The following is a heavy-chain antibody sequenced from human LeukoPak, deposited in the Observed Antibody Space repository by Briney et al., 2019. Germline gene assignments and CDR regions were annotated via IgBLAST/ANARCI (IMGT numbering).Heavy chain of an antibody. Sequence: ASVKVSCKASGYTFTGYYMHWVRRAPGQVLEWMGWMNPNSGNTGYAQKFQGRVTMTRNTSISTAYMELSSLRSEDTAVYYCARGSPGYYDSSGYYPYDAFDIWGQGTMVTVSS. CDR1: GYTFTGYY. D-gene: IGHD3-22*01. CDR2: MNPNSGNT. V-gene: IGHV1-8*02. CDR3: ARGSPGYYDSSGYYPYDAFDI. J-gene: IGHJ3*02.